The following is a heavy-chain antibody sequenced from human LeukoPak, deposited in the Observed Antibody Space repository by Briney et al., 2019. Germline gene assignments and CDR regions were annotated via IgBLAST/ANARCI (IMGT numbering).Heavy chain of an antibody. V-gene: IGHV4-61*05. CDR1: GGSISSSSYY. J-gene: IGHJ6*03. CDR3: ARAVATSSIYYYYYYMDV. D-gene: IGHD5-12*01. Sequence: PSETLSLTCTVSGGSISSSSYYWGWIRQPPGKGLEWIGYIYYSGSTNYNPSLKSRVTISVDTSKNQFSLKLSSVTAADTAVYYCARAVATSSIYYYYYYMDVWGKGTMVTVSS. CDR2: IYYSGST.